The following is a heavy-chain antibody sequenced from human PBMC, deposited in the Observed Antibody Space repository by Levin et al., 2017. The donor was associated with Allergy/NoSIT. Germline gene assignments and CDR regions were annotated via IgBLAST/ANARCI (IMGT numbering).Heavy chain of an antibody. D-gene: IGHD1-20*01. CDR3: ARRLTGTVSDAFRL. V-gene: IGHV5-51*01. CDR2: IYPGDSDT. CDR1: GYSFISYW. J-gene: IGHJ3*01. Sequence: RGESLKISCRTSGYSFISYWIGWVRQMPGKGLEWMGLIYPGDSDTRYSPSFQGQVTISADKSVNTAYLQWGSLKASDTAIYYCARRLTGTVSDAFRLWGRGTMVTVSS.